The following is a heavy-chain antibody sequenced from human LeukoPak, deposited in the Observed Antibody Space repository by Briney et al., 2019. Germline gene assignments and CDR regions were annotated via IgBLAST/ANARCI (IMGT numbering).Heavy chain of an antibody. V-gene: IGHV4-34*01. CDR1: GGSFSGYY. D-gene: IGHD3-10*01. CDR2: INHSGST. J-gene: IGHJ4*02. CDR3: ARLEITMVQGSKDY. Sequence: PSETLSLTCAVYGGSFSGYYWSWIRQPPGKGLEWIGEINHSGSTNYNPSLKSRVTISVDTSKNQFSLKLSSVTAADTAVYYCARLEITMVQGSKDYWGQGTLVTVSS.